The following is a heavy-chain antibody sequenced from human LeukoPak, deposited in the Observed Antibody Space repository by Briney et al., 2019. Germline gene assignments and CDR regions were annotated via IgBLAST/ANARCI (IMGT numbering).Heavy chain of an antibody. CDR2: ISSSSSTI. V-gene: IGHV3-48*01. CDR3: AKDYNWGWDY. D-gene: IGHD7-27*01. Sequence: GGSLRLSCAASGCTFSSYSMNWVRQAPGKGLERVSYISSSSSTIYYADSVKGRFTISRDNAKNSLYLQMNSLRAEDTAVYYCAKDYNWGWDYWGQGSLVIVSS. CDR1: GCTFSSYS. J-gene: IGHJ4*02.